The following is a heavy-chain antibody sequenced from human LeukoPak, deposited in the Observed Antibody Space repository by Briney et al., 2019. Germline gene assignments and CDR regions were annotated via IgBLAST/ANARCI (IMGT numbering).Heavy chain of an antibody. D-gene: IGHD6-19*01. CDR3: ARGGGQWLAIYYFDY. Sequence: GGSLRLSCAASGFTFSSYGMHWIRQAPGKGLEWGLYISSSGSTIYYADSVKGRFTISRDNAKNSLYLQMNSLRAEDTAVYYCARGGGQWLAIYYFDYWGQGTLVTVSS. J-gene: IGHJ4*02. V-gene: IGHV3-48*04. CDR1: GFTFSSYG. CDR2: ISSSGSTI.